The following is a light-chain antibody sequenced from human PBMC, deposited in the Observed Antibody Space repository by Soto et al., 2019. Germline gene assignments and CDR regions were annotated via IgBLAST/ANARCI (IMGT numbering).Light chain of an antibody. CDR1: SSDIGIFNY. CDR3: SSYTSSSALGV. V-gene: IGLV2-14*01. CDR2: GVT. Sequence: QSVLTQPASVSGSPGQSITISCTGTSSDIGIFNYVSWYQQHPGKAPKLIIYGVTNRPSGVSDRFSGSKSGSTASLNISGLQADDEADYYCSSYTSSSALGVFGGGTKLTVL. J-gene: IGLJ3*02.